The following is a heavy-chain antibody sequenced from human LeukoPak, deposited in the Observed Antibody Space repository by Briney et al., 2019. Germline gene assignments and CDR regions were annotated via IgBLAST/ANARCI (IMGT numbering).Heavy chain of an antibody. J-gene: IGHJ6*03. CDR2: MNTNRGKT. Sequence: ASVTVSCKASGYTFTSYDISWVRQAAGEGLEWMGWMNTNRGKTCYAQKFQGRVTMPKNPSIITAYMELTSLRSDDTAVYYCARGLTGIAAAGRTHDYYYMDVCGKGPTITVSS. D-gene: IGHD6-13*01. V-gene: IGHV1-8*01. CDR3: ARGLTGIAAAGRTHDYYYMDV. CDR1: GYTFTSYD.